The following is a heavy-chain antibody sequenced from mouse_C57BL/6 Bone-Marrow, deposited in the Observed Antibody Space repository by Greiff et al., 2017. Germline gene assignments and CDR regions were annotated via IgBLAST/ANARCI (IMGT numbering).Heavy chain of an antibody. CDR1: GYTFTRYD. CDR2: IYPRDGST. J-gene: IGHJ4*01. Sequence: VQLQPSGPELVEPGASVKLSCKASGYTFTRYDINWVKQRPGQGLEWIGWIYPRDGSTKYNEEFKGKATLTVDTSSSTAYMELHSLTCEDSAVYFCARGVVVYYYAMDYWGQGTSGTVSS. CDR3: ARGVVVYYYAMDY. D-gene: IGHD1-1*01. V-gene: IGHV1-85*01.